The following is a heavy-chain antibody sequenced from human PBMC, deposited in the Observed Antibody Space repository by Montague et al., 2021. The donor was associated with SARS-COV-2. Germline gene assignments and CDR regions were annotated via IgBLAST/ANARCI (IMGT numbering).Heavy chain of an antibody. Sequence: PALVKPTQTLTLTCTFSGFSLSNSGVGVGWIRQPPGKALEWLALVYWDGDKRYSPSLKSRLSITTDTSKNQVVLAMTNVDPVDTATYFCEHRQYDFLPGQGGVDYWGQGVLVTVSS. D-gene: IGHD3/OR15-3a*01. J-gene: IGHJ4*02. V-gene: IGHV2-5*02. CDR1: GFSLSNSGVG. CDR3: EHRQYDFLPGQGGVDY. CDR2: VYWDGDK.